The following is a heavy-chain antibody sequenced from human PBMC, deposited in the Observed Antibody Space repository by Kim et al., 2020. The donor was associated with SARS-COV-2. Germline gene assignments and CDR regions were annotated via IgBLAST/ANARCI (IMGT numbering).Heavy chain of an antibody. D-gene: IGHD3-10*01. J-gene: IGHJ6*02. Sequence: TGRFTIARDKSKNTLYLPMNSLRAEDTALYYCAKDSYYYGSGSPTGMDVWGQGTTVTVSS. V-gene: IGHV3-9*01. CDR3: AKDSYYYGSGSPTGMDV.